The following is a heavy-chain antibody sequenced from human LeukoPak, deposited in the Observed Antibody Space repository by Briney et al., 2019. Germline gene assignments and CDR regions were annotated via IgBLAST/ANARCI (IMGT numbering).Heavy chain of an antibody. CDR2: ISYDGSNK. J-gene: IGHJ5*02. V-gene: IGHV3-30*03. CDR3: ARDLYYGSGLNWFDP. CDR1: GFTFSSYG. Sequence: PGGSLRLSCAASGFTFSSYGMHWVRQAPGKGLEWVAVISYDGSNKYYADSVKGRFTISRDNSKNTLYLQMNSLRAEDTAVYYCARDLYYGSGLNWFDPWGQGTLVTVSS. D-gene: IGHD3-10*01.